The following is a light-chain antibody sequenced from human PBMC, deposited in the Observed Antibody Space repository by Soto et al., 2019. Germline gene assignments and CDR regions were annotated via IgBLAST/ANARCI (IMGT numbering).Light chain of an antibody. J-gene: IGKJ1*01. V-gene: IGKV1-5*01. CDR3: EHYENYWT. CDR2: DAS. Sequence: DIQMTESHPPLPASVGDRVTITCRASQPISSWLDWYHQSPGKAPKLPLYDASNLASGDPSRFTVSGSGTESTLTVSSLKPGDFGMDYCEHYENYWTFGQGDKVEIK. CDR1: QPISSW.